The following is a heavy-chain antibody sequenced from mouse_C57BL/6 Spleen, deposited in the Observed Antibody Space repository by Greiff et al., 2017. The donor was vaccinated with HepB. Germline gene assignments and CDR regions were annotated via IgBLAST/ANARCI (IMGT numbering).Heavy chain of an antibody. CDR2: ISSGGDYI. J-gene: IGHJ4*01. V-gene: IGHV5-9-1*02. D-gene: IGHD2-5*01. CDR3: TRDRGSNFFYAMDY. Sequence: EVQLVESGEGLVKPGGSLKLSCAASGFTFSSYAMSWVRQTPEKRLEWVAYISSGGDYIYYADTLKGRFTISRDNARNTLYLQMSSLKSEDTAMYYCTRDRGSNFFYAMDYWGQGTSVTVSS. CDR1: GFTFSSYA.